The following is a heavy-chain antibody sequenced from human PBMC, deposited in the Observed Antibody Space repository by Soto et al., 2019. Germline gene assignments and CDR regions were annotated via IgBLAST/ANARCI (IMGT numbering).Heavy chain of an antibody. D-gene: IGHD2-2*02. Sequence: ASETLSLTCAVSGGSISSSNWWSCVRQPPGKGLEWIGEIYHSGSTNYNPSLKSRVTISVDKSKNQFSLKLSSVTAADTAVYYCARDSSSSYCSSTSCYTGGFFWSLSGNDAFDIWGQGTMVTVSS. V-gene: IGHV4-4*02. J-gene: IGHJ3*02. CDR1: GGSISSSNW. CDR3: ARDSSSSYCSSTSCYTGGFFWSLSGNDAFDI. CDR2: IYHSGST.